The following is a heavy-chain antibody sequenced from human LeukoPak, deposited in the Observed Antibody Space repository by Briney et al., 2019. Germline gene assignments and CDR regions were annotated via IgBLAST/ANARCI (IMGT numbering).Heavy chain of an antibody. CDR1: GFTFSSYA. J-gene: IGHJ3*02. CDR3: AKDGAGDWPDAFDI. Sequence: GGSLRLSCAASGFTFSSYATTWVRQAPGKGLEWVSGISGRGGSTYYADSVKGRFTISRDNSNNTLYLQMNSLRAEDTAVYYCAKDGAGDWPDAFDIWGQGTRVTVSS. CDR2: ISGRGGST. V-gene: IGHV3-23*01. D-gene: IGHD2-21*02.